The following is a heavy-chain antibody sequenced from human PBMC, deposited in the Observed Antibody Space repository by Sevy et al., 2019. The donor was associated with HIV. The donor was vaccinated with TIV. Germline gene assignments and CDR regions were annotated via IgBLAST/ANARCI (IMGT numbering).Heavy chain of an antibody. D-gene: IGHD5-18*01. Sequence: GGSLRLSCAASGFTFRNDGMHWVRQAPGKGLEWVAVIWYDGSNKEYADSVKGRFTISRDNSKNTLYLEMNSLRAEDTAVYYCARDPAYNYLLYYFDDWGQGTLVTVSS. CDR2: IWYDGSNK. V-gene: IGHV3-33*01. J-gene: IGHJ4*02. CDR3: ARDPAYNYLLYYFDD. CDR1: GFTFRNDG.